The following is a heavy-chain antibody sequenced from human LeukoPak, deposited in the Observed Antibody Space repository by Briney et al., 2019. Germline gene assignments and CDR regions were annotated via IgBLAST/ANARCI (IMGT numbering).Heavy chain of an antibody. D-gene: IGHD6-19*01. Sequence: PGGSLRLSCSASGFTFTSYAMSWVRQAPGKGLEWVSGISGNGGKTHYADSVKGRFTISRDNSKNKLYLQVNSLRADDTAVYYCAKERSSGWPFDYWGQGTLVTVSS. V-gene: IGHV3-23*01. CDR1: GFTFTSYA. CDR3: AKERSSGWPFDY. CDR2: ISGNGGKT. J-gene: IGHJ4*02.